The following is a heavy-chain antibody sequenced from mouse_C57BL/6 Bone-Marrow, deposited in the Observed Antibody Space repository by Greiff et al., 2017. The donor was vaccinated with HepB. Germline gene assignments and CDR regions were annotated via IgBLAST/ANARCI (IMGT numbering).Heavy chain of an antibody. V-gene: IGHV5-16*01. CDR3: ARVTISTVGAPDAMDY. CDR2: INYDGSST. J-gene: IGHJ4*01. Sequence: EVQLVESEGGLVQPGSSMKLSCTASGFTFSDYYMAWVRQVPEKGLEWVANINYDGSSTYYLDSLKSRFIISRDNAQNILYLQMSSLRSEDTATYYCARVTISTVGAPDAMDYWGQGTSVTVSS. CDR1: GFTFSDYY. D-gene: IGHD1-1*01.